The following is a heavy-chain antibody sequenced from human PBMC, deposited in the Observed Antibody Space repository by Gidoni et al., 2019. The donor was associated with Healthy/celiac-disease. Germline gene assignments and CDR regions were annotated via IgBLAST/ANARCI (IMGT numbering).Heavy chain of an antibody. V-gene: IGHV3-9*01. CDR2: ISWNSGSI. CDR1: GFTFDDYA. Sequence: EVQRVESGGGLVQPGRSRRLACAAYGFTFDDYAMHWVRQAPGKGLEWVSGISWNSGSIGYADSVKGRFTISRDNAKNSLYLQMNSLRAEDTALYYCARRRDGSRGGFDYWGQGTLVTVSS. CDR3: ARRRDGSRGGFDY. J-gene: IGHJ4*02. D-gene: IGHD1-26*01.